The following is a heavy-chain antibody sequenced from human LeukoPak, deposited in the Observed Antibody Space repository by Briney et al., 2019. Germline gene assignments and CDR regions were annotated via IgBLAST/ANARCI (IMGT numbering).Heavy chain of an antibody. CDR3: AKEDIVVVPAVAYYYYYGMDV. CDR1: GFTFSSYA. V-gene: IGHV3-23*01. J-gene: IGHJ6*02. CDR2: ISGSGGST. Sequence: GGFLRLSCAASGFTFSSYAMSWVRQAPGKGLEWVSAISGSGGSTYYADSVKGRFTISRDNSKNTLYLQMNSLRAEDTAVYYCAKEDIVVVPAVAYYYYYGMDVWGQGTTVTVSS. D-gene: IGHD2-2*01.